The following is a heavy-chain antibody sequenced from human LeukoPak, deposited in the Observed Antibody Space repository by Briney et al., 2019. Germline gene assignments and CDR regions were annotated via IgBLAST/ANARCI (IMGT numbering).Heavy chain of an antibody. CDR1: GFTFSSYA. D-gene: IGHD4-17*01. CDR2: ISSNGGST. V-gene: IGHV3-64*01. Sequence: GGSLRLSCAASGFTFSSYAMHWVRQAPGKGLEYVSAISSNGGSTYYANSVKGRFTISRDNSKNTLYLQMGSLRAEDMAVYYCARDRIGYGDFDYWGQGTLVTVSS. J-gene: IGHJ4*02. CDR3: ARDRIGYGDFDY.